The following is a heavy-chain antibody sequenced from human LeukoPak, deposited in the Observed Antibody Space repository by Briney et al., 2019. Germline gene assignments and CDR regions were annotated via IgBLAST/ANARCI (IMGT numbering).Heavy chain of an antibody. CDR3: ARWVPVPDAMADY. CDR1: GGSISSSSYY. J-gene: IGHJ4*02. CDR2: IYYSGST. V-gene: IGHV4-39*01. Sequence: KASETLSLTCTVSGGSISSSSYYWGWIRQPPWKGLEWIGSIYYSGSTYYNPSLKSRVTISVDTSKNQFSLKLSSVTAADTAVYYCARWVPVPDAMADYWGQGTLVTVSS. D-gene: IGHD2-2*01.